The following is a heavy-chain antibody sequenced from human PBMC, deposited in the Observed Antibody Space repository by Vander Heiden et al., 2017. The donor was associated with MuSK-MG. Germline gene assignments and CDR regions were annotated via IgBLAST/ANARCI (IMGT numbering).Heavy chain of an antibody. V-gene: IGHV3-23*01. CDR1: FSSYA. J-gene: IGHJ4*02. CDR2: ISGSGGST. D-gene: IGHD5-18*01. CDR3: AKALRAQRWLKGYFDY. Sequence: FSSYAMSWVRQAPGKGLEWVSAISGSGGSTYYADSVKGRFTISRDNSKNTRYLQMNSLRAEDTAVYYCAKALRAQRWLKGYFDYWGQGTLVTVSS.